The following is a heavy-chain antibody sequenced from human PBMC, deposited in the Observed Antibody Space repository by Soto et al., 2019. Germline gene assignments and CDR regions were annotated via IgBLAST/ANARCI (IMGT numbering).Heavy chain of an antibody. CDR3: AREGVGFSTGWLDC. D-gene: IGHD2-8*02. Sequence: QVRLQESGPGLVRPSETLSLTCTVSGGSIIDEDYYWSWVRQPPGKALEWIGYVDHRGHTQYNPSLRSRLSLLSDTSKHQFSLRLTSVSVADTAVYFCAREGVGFSTGWLDCWGPGAQVTVS. V-gene: IGHV4-30-4*01. J-gene: IGHJ4*02. CDR1: GGSIIDEDYY. CDR2: VDHRGHT.